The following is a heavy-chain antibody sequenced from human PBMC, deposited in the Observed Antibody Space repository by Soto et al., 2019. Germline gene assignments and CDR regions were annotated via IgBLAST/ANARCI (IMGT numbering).Heavy chain of an antibody. J-gene: IGHJ4*02. CDR3: VRFSILVSGRGRGAFFDS. Sequence: LILSCAASGFTFSNYWMSWVRQVPGKGLAWVSNIKEDGSEKYYVDSVKGRFTISRDNAKNSVHLQMNSLRDEDTAVYYCVRFSILVSGRGRGAFFDSWGQGTPVTVSS. V-gene: IGHV3-7*03. CDR1: GFTFSNYW. D-gene: IGHD6-19*01. CDR2: IKEDGSEK.